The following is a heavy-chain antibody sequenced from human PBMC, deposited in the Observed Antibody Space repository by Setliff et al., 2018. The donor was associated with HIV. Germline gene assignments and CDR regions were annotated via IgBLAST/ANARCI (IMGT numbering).Heavy chain of an antibody. V-gene: IGHV4-30-4*08. D-gene: IGHD3-10*01. CDR2: IYYSGST. Sequence: SETLSLTCTVSGGSISSGDYYWSWIRQPPGKGLEWIGYIYYSGSTYYNPSLKSRVTISVDTSKNQFSLKLSSVTAADTAVYYCARDRFFGSGSYRWFDPWGQGTLVTVS. CDR1: GGSISSGDYY. J-gene: IGHJ5*02. CDR3: ARDRFFGSGSYRWFDP.